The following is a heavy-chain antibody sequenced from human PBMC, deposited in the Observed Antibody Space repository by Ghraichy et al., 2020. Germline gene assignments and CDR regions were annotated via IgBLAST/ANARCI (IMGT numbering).Heavy chain of an antibody. J-gene: IGHJ2*01. CDR2: ISGSGGST. CDR1: GFTFSSYA. CDR3: AKTKRTTLWYFDL. Sequence: GESLNISCAASGFTFSSYAMSWVRQAPGKGLEWVSAISGSGGSTYYADSVKGRFTISRDNSKNTLYLQMNSLRAEDTAVYYCAKTKRTTLWYFDLWGRGTLVTVSS. D-gene: IGHD4-11*01. V-gene: IGHV3-23*01.